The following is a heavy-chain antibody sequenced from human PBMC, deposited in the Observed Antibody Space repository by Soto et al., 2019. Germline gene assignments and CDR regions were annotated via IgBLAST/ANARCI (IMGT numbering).Heavy chain of an antibody. CDR1: GFTFSSYA. J-gene: IGHJ4*02. V-gene: IGHV3-23*01. Sequence: EVQLLESGGNLVQPGGSLRLSCAASGFTFSSYAMSWVRQAPGKGLEWVSTVGVSGATTYYTDSVKGRFTISRDNSNNTLFLQMNSLRAEDTAIYYCAKFRAGLGSQTDSWGQGTLVTVSS. CDR3: AKFRAGLGSQTDS. D-gene: IGHD3-10*01. CDR2: VGVSGATT.